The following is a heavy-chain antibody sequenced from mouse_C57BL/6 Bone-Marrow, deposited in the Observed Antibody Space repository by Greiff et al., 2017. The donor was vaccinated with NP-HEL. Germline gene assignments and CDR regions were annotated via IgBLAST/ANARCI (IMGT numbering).Heavy chain of an antibody. CDR1: GFTFSSYA. CDR3: ARDRRGQLRLQNYFDY. V-gene: IGHV5-4*01. J-gene: IGHJ2*01. Sequence: EVQLVESGGGLVKPGGSLKLSCAASGFTFSSYAMSWVRQTPEKRLEWVATISDGGSYTYYPDNVKGRFTISRDNAKNNLYLQMSHLKSEDTAMYYCARDRRGQLRLQNYFDYWGQGTTLTVSS. CDR2: ISDGGSYT. D-gene: IGHD3-2*02.